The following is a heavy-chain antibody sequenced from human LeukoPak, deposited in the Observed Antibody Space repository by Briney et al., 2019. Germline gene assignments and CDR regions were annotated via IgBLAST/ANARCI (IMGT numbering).Heavy chain of an antibody. CDR1: GGSFSGYY. CDR2: INHSGST. J-gene: IGHJ4*02. Sequence: PSETLSLTCAVYGGSFSGYYWSWIRQPPGKGLEWIGEINHSGSTNYNPSLKSRVTISVDTSKNQFSLKLSSVTAADTAVYYCARVANSNSFDYWGQGTLVTVSS. V-gene: IGHV4-34*01. D-gene: IGHD5-12*01. CDR3: ARVANSNSFDY.